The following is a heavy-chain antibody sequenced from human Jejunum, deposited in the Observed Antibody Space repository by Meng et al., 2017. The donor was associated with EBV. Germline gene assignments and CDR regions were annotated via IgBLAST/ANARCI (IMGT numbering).Heavy chain of an antibody. D-gene: IGHD3-16*01. CDR3: THYIWGTHPDRVY. J-gene: IGHJ4*01. CDR2: IHHSGST. V-gene: IGHV4-4*02. CDR1: GGSLSLYIW. Sequence: SVLGVIDASGALSFACAVPGGSLSLYIWGSWARQAPGNGLLWIVDIHHSGSTHFNPSLKCRVTMSVDKSKNDFSLKLSSGTAADTAVYYCTHYIWGTHPDRVYWGHGTLVTVSS.